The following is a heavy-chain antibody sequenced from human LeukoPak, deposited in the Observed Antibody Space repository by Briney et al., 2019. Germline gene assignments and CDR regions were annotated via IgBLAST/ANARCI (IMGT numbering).Heavy chain of an antibody. J-gene: IGHJ6*02. CDR1: GYTFTNYY. CDR2: INPSGGST. V-gene: IGHV1-46*01. D-gene: IGHD3-3*01. CDR3: ARDGGTTLRFLEWSSYGMDV. Sequence: ASVKVSCKASGYTFTNYYMHWVRQAPGQGLEWMGIINPSGGSTTYAQKFQGRVTMTRDTSTTTVYMELSSLRSEDTAVYYCARDGGTTLRFLEWSSYGMDVWGQGTTVTVSS.